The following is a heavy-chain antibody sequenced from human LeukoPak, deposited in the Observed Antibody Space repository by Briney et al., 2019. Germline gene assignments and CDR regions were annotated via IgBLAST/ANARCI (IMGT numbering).Heavy chain of an antibody. CDR1: GYTFTSYD. D-gene: IGHD3-22*01. V-gene: IGHV1-8*01. CDR2: MNPNSGNT. Sequence: GASVRVSCKASGYTFTSYDINWVRQATGQGLEWMGWMNPNSGNTGYGQKFQGRVTMTRNTSISTAYMELSSLRSEDTAVYYCVFYDSSGPDGAFDIWGQGTMVTVSS. J-gene: IGHJ3*02. CDR3: VFYDSSGPDGAFDI.